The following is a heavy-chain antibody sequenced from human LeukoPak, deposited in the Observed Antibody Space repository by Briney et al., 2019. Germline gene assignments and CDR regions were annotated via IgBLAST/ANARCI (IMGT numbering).Heavy chain of an antibody. CDR2: INPNSGGT. Sequence: ASVKVSCKASGYTFTGYYMHWVRQAPGQGLEWMGRINPNSGGTNYAQKFQGRVTMTRDTSISTAYMELRSLRSDDTAVYYCARLAVAGNWGYYFDYWGQGTLVTVSS. CDR1: GYTFTGYY. D-gene: IGHD6-19*01. J-gene: IGHJ4*02. V-gene: IGHV1-2*06. CDR3: ARLAVAGNWGYYFDY.